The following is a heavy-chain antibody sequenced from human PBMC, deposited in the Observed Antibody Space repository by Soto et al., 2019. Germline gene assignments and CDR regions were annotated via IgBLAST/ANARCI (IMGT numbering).Heavy chain of an antibody. CDR3: ASLGSGDYGGYVGSDY. D-gene: IGHD5-12*01. J-gene: IGHJ4*02. CDR1: GFSFSVSY. Sequence: EVHLVESGGGLVQPGGSLRLSCAATGFSFSVSYMAWVRQAPGKGLEWVATIKEDGSEKYYADSVRGRFTISKDNAERSLWLHMSSLRAEDTAVYYCASLGSGDYGGYVGSDYWGQGTLVNVSS. CDR2: IKEDGSEK. V-gene: IGHV3-7*05.